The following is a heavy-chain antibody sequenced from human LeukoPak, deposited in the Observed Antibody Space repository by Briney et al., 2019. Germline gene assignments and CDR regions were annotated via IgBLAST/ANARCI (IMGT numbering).Heavy chain of an antibody. CDR1: GGSISSYY. CDR2: IYYSGST. V-gene: IGHV4-59*01. J-gene: IGHJ4*02. D-gene: IGHD3-22*01. CDR3: ARRLWYYDS. Sequence: SETLSLTCTVSGGSISSYYWSWIRQPPGKGLEWIGYIYYSGSTNYNPSLKSRVTISVDTSKNQFSLKLSSVTAADTAVYYCARRLWYYDSWGQGTLVTVPS.